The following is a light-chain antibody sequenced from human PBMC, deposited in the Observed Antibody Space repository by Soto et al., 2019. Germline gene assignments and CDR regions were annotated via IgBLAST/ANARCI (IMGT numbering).Light chain of an antibody. CDR2: DES. J-gene: IGKJ4*01. Sequence: EIVLTQSPATLSLSPGERATLSCSASQSISDYLAWYQQKPGQAPRLLIYDESKRATGIPARFSGSGSGTDFTLTISSLEPEDFAVYYCQQRSNWPLTFCGGTKVEIK. V-gene: IGKV3-11*01. CDR3: QQRSNWPLT. CDR1: QSISDY.